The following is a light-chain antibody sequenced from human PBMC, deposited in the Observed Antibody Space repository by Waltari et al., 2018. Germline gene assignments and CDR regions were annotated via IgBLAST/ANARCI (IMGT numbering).Light chain of an antibody. Sequence: EIVLAQSPGTPSLSPGERATLSCRASQRVSRSLAWYQQKPGQAPRLLIYGTSIRATGIPDRFSGSGSGTDFSLTISRLESEDFAVYYCQHYVRLPATFGQGTKVEIK. CDR1: QRVSRS. J-gene: IGKJ1*01. CDR3: QHYVRLPAT. V-gene: IGKV3-20*01. CDR2: GTS.